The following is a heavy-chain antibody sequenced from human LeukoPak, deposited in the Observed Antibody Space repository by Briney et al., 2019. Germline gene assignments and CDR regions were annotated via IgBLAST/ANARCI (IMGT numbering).Heavy chain of an antibody. CDR3: AILHDSGWYEVDY. V-gene: IGHV3-21*01. CDR1: GFTFSTYN. J-gene: IGHJ4*02. D-gene: IGHD6-19*01. Sequence: GGSLRLSCAASGFTFSTYNMNWVRQAPGQGLEWVSSIGSSSAYMHYPDSLKGRFTISRDNAKKSLYLQMNSLRVEDTAVYYCAILHDSGWYEVDYWGQGTLVTVSS. CDR2: IGSSSAYM.